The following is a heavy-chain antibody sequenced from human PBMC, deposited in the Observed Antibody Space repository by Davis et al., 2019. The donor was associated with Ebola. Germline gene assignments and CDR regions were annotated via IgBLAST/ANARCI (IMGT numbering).Heavy chain of an antibody. J-gene: IGHJ6*02. Sequence: SETLSLTCTVSASPTTNTNYYRGRIRHPPGKELVWTGTIHYIGSTYYNPSPKSRVTKSVDTSKTQFSLILSSVTAADTAFYYCVRGSYYPHYHGIDVWGQGTTVTVSS. CDR1: ASPTTNTNYY. CDR2: IHYIGST. D-gene: IGHD3-10*01. CDR3: VRGSYYPHYHGIDV. V-gene: IGHV4-39*01.